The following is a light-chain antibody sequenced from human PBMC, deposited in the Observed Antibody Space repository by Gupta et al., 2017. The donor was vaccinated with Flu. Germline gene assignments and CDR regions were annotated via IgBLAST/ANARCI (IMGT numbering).Light chain of an antibody. V-gene: IGKV3-20*01. CDR3: HQYGSSLA. Sequence: GEKATLSCRASQSVSTNYLAWYQQKPGQAPRLLLYATSIKATGIPDRFTGSGSGTDFTLTIGTLEPEDFAVYYCHQYGSSLAFGQGTKVEI. CDR2: ATS. CDR1: QSVSTNY. J-gene: IGKJ1*01.